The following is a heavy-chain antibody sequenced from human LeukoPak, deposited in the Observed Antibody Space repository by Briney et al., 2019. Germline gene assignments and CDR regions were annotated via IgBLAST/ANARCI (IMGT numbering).Heavy chain of an antibody. D-gene: IGHD3-10*01. CDR3: ARLNYYGSGGD. CDR2: IYHSGST. CDR1: GYSISSGYY. Sequence: SETLSLTCTVSGYSISSGYYWGWIRQPPGKGLEWIGSIYHSGSTYYNPSLKSRVTISVDTSKNQFSLKLSSVTAADTAVYYCARLNYYGSGGDWGQGTLVTVSS. V-gene: IGHV4-38-2*02. J-gene: IGHJ4*02.